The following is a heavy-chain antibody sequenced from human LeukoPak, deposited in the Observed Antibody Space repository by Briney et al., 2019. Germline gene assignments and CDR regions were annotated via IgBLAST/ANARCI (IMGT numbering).Heavy chain of an antibody. CDR2: FDPEDGET. D-gene: IGHD5-18*01. J-gene: IGHJ4*02. CDR1: GYTLTELS. CDR3: ATLIQLWLRRYFDY. V-gene: IGHV1-24*01. Sequence: ASVKVSCKVSGYTLTELSMHWVRQAPGKGLERMGGFDPEDGETIYAQKFQGRVTMTEDTSTDTAYMELSSLRSEDTAVYYCATLIQLWLRRYFDYWGQGTLVTVSS.